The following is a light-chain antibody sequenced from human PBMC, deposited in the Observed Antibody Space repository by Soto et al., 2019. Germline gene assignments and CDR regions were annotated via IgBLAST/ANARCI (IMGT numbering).Light chain of an antibody. CDR1: GRDIGAYDY. CDR3: SSYTTSYFYV. CDR2: GVK. J-gene: IGLJ1*01. V-gene: IGLV2-14*01. Sequence: VLTQPASVSGSPGQSITISCTGSGRDIGAYDYVSWYQQHPGKAPKLLIYGVKNRPSGVSYRFSASKSAFTASLTISGLQAEDEAHYYCSSYTTSYFYVFGPGTKVTAL.